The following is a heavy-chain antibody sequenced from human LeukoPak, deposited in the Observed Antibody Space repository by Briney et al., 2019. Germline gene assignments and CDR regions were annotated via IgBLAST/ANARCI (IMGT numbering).Heavy chain of an antibody. J-gene: IGHJ4*02. Sequence: GGSLRLSCSASGFTFSSYAIHWVRQAPGKGMEHVSTISSNGGATYYADSVKGRFTISRDNSKNTLYLQMNSLRAEDTAVYYCAKGDWNDEGGFFDYWGQGTLVTVSS. V-gene: IGHV3-64*04. D-gene: IGHD1-1*01. CDR3: AKGDWNDEGGFFDY. CDR2: ISSNGGAT. CDR1: GFTFSSYA.